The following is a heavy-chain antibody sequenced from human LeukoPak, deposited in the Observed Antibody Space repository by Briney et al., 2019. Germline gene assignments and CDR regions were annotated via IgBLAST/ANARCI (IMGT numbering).Heavy chain of an antibody. CDR2: IWYDGSNK. V-gene: IGHV3-33*06. Sequence: GGSLGLSCAASGFTFSSYGMHWVRQAPGKGLEWVAVIWYDGSNKYYADSVKGRFTISRDNSKNTLYLQMNSLRAEDTAVYYCAKDPGGWYDYWGQGTLVTVSS. J-gene: IGHJ4*02. D-gene: IGHD6-19*01. CDR3: AKDPGGWYDY. CDR1: GFTFSSYG.